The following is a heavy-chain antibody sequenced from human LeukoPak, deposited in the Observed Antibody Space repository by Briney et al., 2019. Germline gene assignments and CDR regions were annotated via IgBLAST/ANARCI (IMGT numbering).Heavy chain of an antibody. D-gene: IGHD2-15*01. J-gene: IGHJ4*02. CDR3: ANACSGGSCYSLDY. V-gene: IGHV3-30*18. CDR1: GFTFSSYG. Sequence: PGRSVRLSCAASGFTFSSYGMHWVRQAPGKGLEWVALISYDGSNKYYADSVKGRFTISRDDSKNTLYLQMNSLRAEDTAVYYCANACSGGSCYSLDYWGQGTLVTVSS. CDR2: ISYDGSNK.